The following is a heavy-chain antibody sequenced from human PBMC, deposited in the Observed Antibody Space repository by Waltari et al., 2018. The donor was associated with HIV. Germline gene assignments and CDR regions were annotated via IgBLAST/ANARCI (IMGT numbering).Heavy chain of an antibody. CDR1: GYTFSDHY. J-gene: IGHJ4*02. Sequence: VQMVQSGAVVKKPGASVKVSCKPYGYTFSDHYINCMPQAPGQGPEWMGWINPNNGGTNYAQRFQDRVTLTRDTHISTVFMDLSRLASDDTAVYYCARVPQGRLGELSTYYFDYWGQGSLVIVSS. CDR3: ARVPQGRLGELSTYYFDY. CDR2: INPNNGGT. D-gene: IGHD3-16*01. V-gene: IGHV1-2*02.